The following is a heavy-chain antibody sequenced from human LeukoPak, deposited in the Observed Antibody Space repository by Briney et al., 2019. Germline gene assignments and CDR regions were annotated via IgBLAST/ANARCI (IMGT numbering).Heavy chain of an antibody. V-gene: IGHV3-64*01. CDR1: GFTFSSYG. CDR2: ISSNGGST. CDR3: AGNVPGIAVAGSDY. D-gene: IGHD6-19*01. Sequence: GGSLRLSCAASGFTFSSYGMHWVRQTPGKGLEYVSAISSNGGSTYYANSVKGRFTISRDNSKNTLYLQMCSLRAEDMAVYYCAGNVPGIAVAGSDYWGQGTLVTVSS. J-gene: IGHJ4*02.